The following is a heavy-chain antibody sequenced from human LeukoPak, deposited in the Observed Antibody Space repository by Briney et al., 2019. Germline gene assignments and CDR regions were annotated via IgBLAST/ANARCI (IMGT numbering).Heavy chain of an antibody. CDR3: ARGIVVVPAAPPYFDY. J-gene: IGHJ4*02. V-gene: IGHV3-21*01. CDR1: GFTFSSYS. D-gene: IGHD2-2*01. CDR2: ISSSSSYI. Sequence: GGSLRLSCAASGFTFSSYSMNWVRQAPGKGLEWVSSISSSSSYIYYADSVKGRFTISRDNAKNSLYLQMNSLRAEDTAVYYCARGIVVVPAAPPYFDYWGQGTLVTVSS.